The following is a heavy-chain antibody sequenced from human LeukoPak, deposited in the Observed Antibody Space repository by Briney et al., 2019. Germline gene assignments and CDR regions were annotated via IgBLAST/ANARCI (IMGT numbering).Heavy chain of an antibody. CDR2: IYYSGST. V-gene: IGHV4-59*08. CDR3: ARLGLKAAAGNWFDP. D-gene: IGHD6-13*01. CDR1: GGSISSYY. Sequence: SETLSLTCTVSGGSISSYYWSWIRQPPGKGLEWIGYIYYSGSTNSNPSLKSRVTISIDASKNQFSLKLSSVTAADTAVYYCARLGLKAAAGNWFDPWGQGTLVTVSS. J-gene: IGHJ5*02.